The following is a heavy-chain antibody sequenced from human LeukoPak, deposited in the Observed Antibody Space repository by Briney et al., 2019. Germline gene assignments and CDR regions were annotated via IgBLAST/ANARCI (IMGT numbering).Heavy chain of an antibody. V-gene: IGHV3-23*01. D-gene: IGHD5-24*01. CDR1: GFIFSTYR. J-gene: IGHJ6*02. Sequence: GGSLRLSCAASGFIFSTYRMSWVRQAPGKGLEWVSLINDSGRRTYYADSVEGRFTVSSDNSKYTLYLQMNSLRVEDTAVYYCASSTYNYDYALDVWGQGTTVTVSS. CDR3: ASSTYNYDYALDV. CDR2: INDSGRRT.